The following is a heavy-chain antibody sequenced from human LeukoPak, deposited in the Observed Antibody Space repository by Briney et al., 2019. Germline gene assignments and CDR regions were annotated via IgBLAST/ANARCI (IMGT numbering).Heavy chain of an antibody. CDR3: AKDWTTVVTPKGYYFDS. D-gene: IGHD4-23*01. Sequence: GGSLRLSCAASGFTFSTYWMTWIRQAPGKGLEWVSAISTTGGSTYYADSVKGRFTVSRDNSKNTLSLQMDSLRVEDTALYYCAKDWTTVVTPKGYYFDSWGQGTLVTVSS. CDR2: ISTTGGST. V-gene: IGHV3-23*01. CDR1: GFTFSTYW. J-gene: IGHJ4*02.